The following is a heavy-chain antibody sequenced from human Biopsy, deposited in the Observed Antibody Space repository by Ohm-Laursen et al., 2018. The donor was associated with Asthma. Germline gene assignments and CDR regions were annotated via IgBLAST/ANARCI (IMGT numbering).Heavy chain of an antibody. CDR1: GFTFNSYG. CDR2: MSFDGRQT. Sequence: SLRLSCTASGFTFNSYGMHWVRQAPGKGLGWVAVMSFDGRQTYYADSVKGRFTISRDNSKNTLYLQMNSLRAEDTAVYYCAKERYYDFWSGYPIWGQGTMVTVSS. D-gene: IGHD3-3*01. J-gene: IGHJ3*02. CDR3: AKERYYDFWSGYPI. V-gene: IGHV3-30*18.